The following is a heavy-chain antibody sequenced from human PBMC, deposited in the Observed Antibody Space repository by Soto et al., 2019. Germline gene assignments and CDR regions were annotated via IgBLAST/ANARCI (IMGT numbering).Heavy chain of an antibody. J-gene: IGHJ6*02. V-gene: IGHV1-69*12. CDR2: IIPIFGTA. D-gene: IGHD3-3*01. CDR3: ARAQREWLPTHYYYYGMDV. CDR1: GGTFSSYA. Sequence: QVQLVQSGAEVKKPGSSVKVSCKASGGTFSSYAISWVRQAPGQGLEWMGGIIPIFGTANYAQKFQGRVTITADESTSTAYMELSSLRSEDTAVYYCARAQREWLPTHYYYYGMDVWGQGTTVTVSS.